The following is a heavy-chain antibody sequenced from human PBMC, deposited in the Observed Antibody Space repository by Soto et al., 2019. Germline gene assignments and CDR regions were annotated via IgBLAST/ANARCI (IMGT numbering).Heavy chain of an antibody. J-gene: IGHJ4*02. Sequence: QIQLVQSGAEVKKPGASVKVSCKTSGYTFTSYGISWVRQAPGQGLEWMGWINTYNGHTSYAQKLQDRVTMTTDTSTRTDYMELRSLRPDDTAVYYWPRGLPGAVAYWGQGTLVTVSS. V-gene: IGHV1-18*01. CDR1: GYTFTSYG. D-gene: IGHD6-19*01. CDR2: INTYNGHT. CDR3: PRGLPGAVAY.